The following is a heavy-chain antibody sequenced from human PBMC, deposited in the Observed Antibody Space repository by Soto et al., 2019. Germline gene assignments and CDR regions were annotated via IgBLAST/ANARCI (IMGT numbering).Heavy chain of an antibody. J-gene: IGHJ6*02. Sequence: QVQLVQSGAEVKKPGASVKVSCKASGYTFTSYDINWVRQATGQGLEWMGWMNPNSGNTGYAQKFQGRVTMTRNTSLSTSYRELISLRYEDTAVYYCARGLLPGLAVAAGGGFYFYYDLDVWGQGTTVTVSS. CDR2: MNPNSGNT. CDR3: ARGLLPGLAVAAGGGFYFYYDLDV. D-gene: IGHD6-19*01. V-gene: IGHV1-8*01. CDR1: GYTFTSYD.